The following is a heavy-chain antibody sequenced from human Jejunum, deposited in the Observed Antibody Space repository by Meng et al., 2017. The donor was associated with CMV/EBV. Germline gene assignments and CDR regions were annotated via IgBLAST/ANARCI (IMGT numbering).Heavy chain of an antibody. CDR3: ARDPTPDGSDY. CDR2: VYYSGST. V-gene: IGHV4-39*07. CDR1: GASISDSSYY. D-gene: IGHD3-10*01. Sequence: QLRLEGPAPGLVKLSETLSLTCTMSGASISDSSYYWGWIRQPPGKGLEWIGSVYYSGSTYYNPSLESRVTISVDTSKNQFSLKLTSVTAADTATYYCARDPTPDGSDYWGRGTLVTVSS. J-gene: IGHJ4*02.